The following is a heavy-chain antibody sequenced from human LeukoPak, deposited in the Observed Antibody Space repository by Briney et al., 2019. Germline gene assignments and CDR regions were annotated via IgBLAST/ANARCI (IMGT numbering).Heavy chain of an antibody. J-gene: IGHJ4*02. CDR1: GDSISSGSYY. CDR2: IYTSGST. CDR3: ARVLRLKYFDY. V-gene: IGHV4-61*02. Sequence: KPSETLSLTCTVSGDSISSGSYYWSWIRQPAGKGLEWIGRIYTSGSTNYNPSLKSRVTISVETSKNQFSLKLSSVTAADTAVYYCARVLRLKYFDYWGQGTLVTVSS.